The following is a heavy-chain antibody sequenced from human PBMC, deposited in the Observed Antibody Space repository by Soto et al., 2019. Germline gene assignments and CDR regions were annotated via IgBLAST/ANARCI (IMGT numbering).Heavy chain of an antibody. CDR1: GFSLTTRGEG. Sequence: QITLKESGPTLVKPPKTLTLTCTFSGFSLTTRGEGVGWIRQPPGKALECLALIYWDDDKRYSPSLQSRLSITKDTSKNQVVLTMTNVDPVDTATYYCAHIPNYYQYDWFDPWGQGTLVSVSS. J-gene: IGHJ5*02. CDR3: AHIPNYYQYDWFDP. D-gene: IGHD3-16*01. CDR2: IYWDDDK. V-gene: IGHV2-5*02.